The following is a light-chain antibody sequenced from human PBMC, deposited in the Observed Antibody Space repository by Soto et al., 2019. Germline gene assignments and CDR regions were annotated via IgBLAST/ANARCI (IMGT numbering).Light chain of an antibody. CDR2: YDS. J-gene: IGLJ2*01. CDR1: NIGKKS. V-gene: IGLV3-21*04. CDR3: QVWDSRIEDHVV. Sequence: SYELTQPPSVSAAPGETARITCGGNNIGKKSVHWYQQKPGQAPILVIYYDSDRSSGIPERFSGSNSGITATLTISRVEAGDEADYYCQVWDSRIEDHVVFGRGTKLTVL.